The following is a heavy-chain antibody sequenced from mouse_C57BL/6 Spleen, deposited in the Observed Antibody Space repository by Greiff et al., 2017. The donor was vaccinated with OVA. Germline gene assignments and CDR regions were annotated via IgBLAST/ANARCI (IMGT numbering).Heavy chain of an antibody. CDR2: IHPNSGRT. Sequence: QVQLQQPGAELVKPGASVKLSCKASGYTFTSYWMHWVKQRPGQGLEWIGMIHPNSGRTNYNEKFKSKATLTVDKSSSTAYMQLSSLTSEDSAGYYCARWAGYDGRYWYFDVWGTGTTVTVSS. J-gene: IGHJ1*03. CDR1: GYTFTSYW. D-gene: IGHD2-2*01. CDR3: ARWAGYDGRYWYFDV. V-gene: IGHV1-64*01.